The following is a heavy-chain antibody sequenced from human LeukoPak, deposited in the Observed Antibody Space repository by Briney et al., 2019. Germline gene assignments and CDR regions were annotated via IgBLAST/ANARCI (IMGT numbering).Heavy chain of an antibody. CDR2: ISYDGSNK. Sequence: GGSLRLTCAASGFTFSSYGMHWVRQAPGKGLEWVAVISYDGSNKYYADSVKGRFTISRDNSKNTLYLQMNSLRAEDTAVYYCAKDRGDYWGQGTLDTVSS. J-gene: IGHJ4*02. CDR1: GFTFSSYG. V-gene: IGHV3-30*18. CDR3: AKDRGDY.